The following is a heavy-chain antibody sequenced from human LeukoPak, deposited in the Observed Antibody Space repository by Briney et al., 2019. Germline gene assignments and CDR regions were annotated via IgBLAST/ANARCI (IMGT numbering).Heavy chain of an antibody. CDR1: GGSITGYY. CDR2: IYWDDDK. D-gene: IGHD1-14*01. V-gene: IGHV2-5*08. Sequence: TLSLTCTVSGGSITGYYWSWIRQPPGKALEWLALIYWDDDKRYSPSLKSRLTITKDTSKNQVVLTMTNMDPVDTATYYCAHSSRNHDAFDIWGQGTMVTVSS. J-gene: IGHJ3*02. CDR3: AHSSRNHDAFDI.